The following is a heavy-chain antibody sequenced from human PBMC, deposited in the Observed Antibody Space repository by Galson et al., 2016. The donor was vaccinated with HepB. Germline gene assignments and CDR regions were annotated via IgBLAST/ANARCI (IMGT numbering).Heavy chain of an antibody. CDR3: GRVDLEGGFEDY. CDR1: AGSISSYS. Sequence: SETLSLTCTVSAGSISSYSWSWIRQPPGKGLEWIGYTYDSGSTHYNPSLRSRVSISVDTSKNQLSLSLSSVTAAEPAVYFCGRVDLEGGFEDYWGQGTLVTVSS. J-gene: IGHJ4*02. CDR2: TYDSGST. D-gene: IGHD6-25*01. V-gene: IGHV4-59*01.